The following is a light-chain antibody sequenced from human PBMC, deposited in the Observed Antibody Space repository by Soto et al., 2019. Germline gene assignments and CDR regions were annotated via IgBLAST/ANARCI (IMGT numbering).Light chain of an antibody. CDR3: QQYSNTPQS. CDR2: WAS. J-gene: IGKJ1*01. V-gene: IGKV4-1*01. Sequence: DIVMTQSPDSLAVSLGERATINCKSSQSVLYSSNNKNYLAWYQQKPGQPPRLLIYWASTRESGVPDRFSGSGSWTDFTLTISSLQAEDVAVYYCQQYSNTPQSFGQGTKVEIK. CDR1: QSVLYSSNNKNY.